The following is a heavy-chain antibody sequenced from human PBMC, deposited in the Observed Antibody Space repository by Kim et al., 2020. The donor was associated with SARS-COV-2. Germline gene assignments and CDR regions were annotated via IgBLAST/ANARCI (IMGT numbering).Heavy chain of an antibody. V-gene: IGHV3-23*01. J-gene: IGHJ4*02. D-gene: IGHD6-13*01. CDR3: AKDRVQHLAPFDI. Sequence: AESMKGRYTISSDNSKNTLYLQMDSLRVDDTAAYYCAKDRVQHLAPFDIWGQGTLVTVSS.